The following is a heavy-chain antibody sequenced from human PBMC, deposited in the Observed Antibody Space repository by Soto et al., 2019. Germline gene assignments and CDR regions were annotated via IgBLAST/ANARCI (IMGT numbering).Heavy chain of an antibody. D-gene: IGHD6-19*01. CDR1: GYTFTSYA. CDR3: ARVARIAVAGLDY. Sequence: GASVKVSCKASGYTFTSYAMHWVRQAPGQKLEWMGWINAGNGNTKYSQKFQGRVTITRDTSASTAYMELSSLRSEDTAVYYCARVARIAVAGLDYWGQGTLVTVSS. CDR2: INAGNGNT. J-gene: IGHJ4*02. V-gene: IGHV1-3*01.